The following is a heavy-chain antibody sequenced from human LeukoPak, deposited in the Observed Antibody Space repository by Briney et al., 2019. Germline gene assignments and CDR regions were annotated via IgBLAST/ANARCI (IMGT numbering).Heavy chain of an antibody. D-gene: IGHD1-26*01. Sequence: SETLSLTCTVSGGSISSYYWSWIRQPAGKGLEWIGRIYTSGSTNYNPSLKSRVTMSIDTSKNQFSLKLNSVTAADTAVYYCARGLRVGNTGYYFDSWGQGTLVTVSS. CDR3: ARGLRVGNTGYYFDS. J-gene: IGHJ4*02. CDR2: IYTSGST. CDR1: GGSISSYY. V-gene: IGHV4-4*07.